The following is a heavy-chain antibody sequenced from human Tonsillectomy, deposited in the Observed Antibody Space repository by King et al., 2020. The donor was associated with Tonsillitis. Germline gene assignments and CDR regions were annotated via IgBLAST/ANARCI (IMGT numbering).Heavy chain of an antibody. Sequence: VQLVESGGGVVRPGGSLRLSCAASGFTFDDYGMSWVRQVPGKGLEWVSGINWNGGSTGYADSVKGRFTISRDNAKNSLYLQMNSLRAEDTALYYCARVGAHIVVVTALPSLFEYWGQGTLVTVSS. CDR1: GFTFDDYG. CDR2: INWNGGST. D-gene: IGHD2-21*02. J-gene: IGHJ4*02. CDR3: ARVGAHIVVVTALPSLFEY. V-gene: IGHV3-20*04.